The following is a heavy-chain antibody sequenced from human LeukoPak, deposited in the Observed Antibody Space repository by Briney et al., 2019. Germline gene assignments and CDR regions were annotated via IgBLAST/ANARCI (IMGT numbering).Heavy chain of an antibody. CDR3: ARPSCSGTDCYSQYYYYGMDV. D-gene: IGHD2-15*01. V-gene: IGHV3-33*01. J-gene: IGHJ6*02. Sequence: PGGSLRLSCAASGFTFSSYGMHWVRQAPGKGLEWVAIIWYDGSNKYYADSVKGRFTISRDNSKNTLYLQMNSLRAEDTAVYYCARPSCSGTDCYSQYYYYGMDVWGQGTTVTVSS. CDR2: IWYDGSNK. CDR1: GFTFSSYG.